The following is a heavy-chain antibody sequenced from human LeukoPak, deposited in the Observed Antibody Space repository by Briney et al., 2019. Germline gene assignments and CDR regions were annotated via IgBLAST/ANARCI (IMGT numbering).Heavy chain of an antibody. CDR3: ARDRMASDYYDSSGYSDAFDI. D-gene: IGHD3-22*01. V-gene: IGHV4-59*01. CDR1: GGSISYYY. J-gene: IGHJ3*02. CDR2: IYYSGST. Sequence: SETLSLTCTVSGGSISYYYWSWIRQPPGKGLEWIGYIYYSGSTNYNPSLKSRVTISVDTSKNQFSLKLSSVTAADTAVYYCARDRMASDYYDSSGYSDAFDIWGQGTMVTVSS.